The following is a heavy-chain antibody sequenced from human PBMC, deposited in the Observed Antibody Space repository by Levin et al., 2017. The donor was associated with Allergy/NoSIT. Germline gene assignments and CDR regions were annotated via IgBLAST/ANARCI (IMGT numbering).Heavy chain of an antibody. CDR2: INGDGSTT. V-gene: IGHV3-74*03. Sequence: GESLKISCAASGFSFNNYYMHWVRQASGKGLVWVSRINGDGSTTTYADSVRGRFTISRDNAKNTLYLQMNSLRAEDTAVYYCARALYDTSGFPGYNWFDPWGQGTLVTVSS. CDR1: GFSFNNYY. J-gene: IGHJ5*02. CDR3: ARALYDTSGFPGYNWFDP. D-gene: IGHD3-22*01.